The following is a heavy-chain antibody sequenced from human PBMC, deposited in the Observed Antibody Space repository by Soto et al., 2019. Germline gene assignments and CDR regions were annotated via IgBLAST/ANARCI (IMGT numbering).Heavy chain of an antibody. CDR3: ARESYYGSGATVVAY. Sequence: QVQLQESGPGLVRPSETLSLTCTVSGGSISGYYWSWIRQPPGKGLEWIGYIYYSGTTSYNPSLNSRVNMSVDPSKNQFSLKVNSVTAADTAVYYCARESYYGSGATVVAYWGQGTLVTVSS. CDR1: GGSISGYY. V-gene: IGHV4-59*01. D-gene: IGHD3-10*01. J-gene: IGHJ4*02. CDR2: IYYSGTT.